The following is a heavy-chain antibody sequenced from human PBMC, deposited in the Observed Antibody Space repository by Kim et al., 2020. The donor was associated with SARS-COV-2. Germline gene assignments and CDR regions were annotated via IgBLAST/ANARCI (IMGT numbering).Heavy chain of an antibody. CDR3: ALTGNTAY. D-gene: IGHD1-7*01. V-gene: IGHV3-74*01. CDR2: DGSST. Sequence: DGSSTSYADSVKGRVTISRDIAKNTLYLQMNSLRAEDTAMYYCALTGNTAYWGQGTLVTVSS. J-gene: IGHJ4*02.